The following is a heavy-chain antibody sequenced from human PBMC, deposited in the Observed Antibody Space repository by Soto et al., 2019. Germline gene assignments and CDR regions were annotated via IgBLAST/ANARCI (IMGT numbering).Heavy chain of an antibody. Sequence: LRDSCGASEFTSTSYWMHWVSKSPGKGLVWVSRINPDGSRTSYADSVKGRFTISRDNAKNTLYLQMNSLGADDTAVYYCARVAVTTYYFDYWGHGTLVTVSS. V-gene: IGHV3-74*01. CDR2: INPDGSRT. CDR1: EFTSTSYW. J-gene: IGHJ4*01. CDR3: ARVAVTTYYFDY. D-gene: IGHD4-17*01.